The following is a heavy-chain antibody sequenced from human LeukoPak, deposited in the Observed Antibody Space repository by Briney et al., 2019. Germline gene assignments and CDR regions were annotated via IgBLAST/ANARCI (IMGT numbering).Heavy chain of an antibody. CDR3: ARGGPNFDIWFDP. J-gene: IGHJ5*02. Sequence: HPGGSLRLSCAASGFTFSTYGMNWVRQAPGKGLEWVSYISISRGTISYADSVKGRFTISRDDAKNSLYLEMNSLRDDDTAVYYCARGGPNFDIWFDPWGQGTLVTVSS. V-gene: IGHV3-48*02. CDR2: ISISRGTI. CDR1: GFTFSTYG. D-gene: IGHD3-9*01.